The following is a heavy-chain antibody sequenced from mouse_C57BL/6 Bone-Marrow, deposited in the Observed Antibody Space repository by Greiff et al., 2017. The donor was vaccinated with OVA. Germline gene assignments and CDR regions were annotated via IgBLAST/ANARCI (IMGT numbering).Heavy chain of an antibody. V-gene: IGHV1-75*01. CDR3: ARRGFITTVVASFDY. CDR1: GYTFTDYY. D-gene: IGHD1-1*01. CDR2: IFPGSGST. Sequence: QVQLQQSGPELVKPGASVKISCKASGYTFTDYYINWVKQRPGQGLEWIGWIFPGSGSTYYNEKFKGKATLTVDKSSSTAYMLLISLTSEDAAVYCCARRGFITTVVASFDYWGQGTTLTVSS. J-gene: IGHJ2*01.